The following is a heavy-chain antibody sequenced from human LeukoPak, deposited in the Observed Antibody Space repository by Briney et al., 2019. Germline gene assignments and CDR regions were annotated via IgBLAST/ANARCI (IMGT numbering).Heavy chain of an antibody. J-gene: IGHJ3*02. V-gene: IGHV3-23*01. Sequence: GGSLRLSCAAAGFTFSSYAMSWVRQAPGKGLEWVSAISGSGGSTYYADSVKGRFTISRDNSKNTLSLQMNSLRPEDTAVYYCAKEGADAFDIWGQGTMVTVSS. CDR2: ISGSGGST. CDR1: GFTFSSYA. CDR3: AKEGADAFDI.